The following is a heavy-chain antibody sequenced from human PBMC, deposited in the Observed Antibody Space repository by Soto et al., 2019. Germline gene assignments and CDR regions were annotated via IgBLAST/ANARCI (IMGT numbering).Heavy chain of an antibody. Sequence: GGSLRLSCAASGFTFSSYGMHWVRQAPGKGLEWVAVISYDGSNKYYADSVKGRFTISRDNSKNTLYLQMNSLRAEDTAVYYCAKAKGEYCSSTSCLEYFQHWGQGTLVTVSS. J-gene: IGHJ1*01. CDR2: ISYDGSNK. CDR3: AKAKGEYCSSTSCLEYFQH. CDR1: GFTFSSYG. D-gene: IGHD2-2*01. V-gene: IGHV3-30*18.